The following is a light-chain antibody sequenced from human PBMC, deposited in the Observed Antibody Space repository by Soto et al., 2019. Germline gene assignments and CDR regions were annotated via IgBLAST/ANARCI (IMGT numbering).Light chain of an antibody. CDR1: QSVSSTY. J-gene: IGKJ1*01. V-gene: IGKV3-20*01. Sequence: EIVLTQSPGTLSLSTGDGATLSCRASQSVSSTYIAWYEKKPGKAPGLLIYATSTRDTGITERFRGSGSGTDFTLTISRLEPEDFAVYFCQQYYVSPWTFGQGTRVEIK. CDR3: QQYYVSPWT. CDR2: ATS.